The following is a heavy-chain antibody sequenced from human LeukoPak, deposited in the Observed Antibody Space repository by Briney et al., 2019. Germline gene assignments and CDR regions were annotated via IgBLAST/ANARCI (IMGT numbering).Heavy chain of an antibody. CDR1: GYTFTGYY. D-gene: IGHD3-22*01. CDR2: INPNSGGT. V-gene: IGHV1-2*02. Sequence: ASVKVSCKASGYTFTGYYMHWVRQAPGQGLEWMGWINPNSGGTNYAQKFQGRVTMTRDTSISTAYMELRALRSDDTAVYYCARDSRTMIGTQKNNWFDPWGQGTLVTVSS. CDR3: ARDSRTMIGTQKNNWFDP. J-gene: IGHJ5*02.